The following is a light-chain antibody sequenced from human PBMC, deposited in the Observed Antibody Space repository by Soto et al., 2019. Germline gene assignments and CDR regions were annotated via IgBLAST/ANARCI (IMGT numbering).Light chain of an antibody. V-gene: IGKV1-5*01. CDR3: QQYNSYSET. CDR2: GAS. CDR1: QSISSW. J-gene: IGKJ1*01. Sequence: DIQMTQSPSTLSPSVGDRVTITCRASQSISSWLAWYQQKPGKAPKLLIYGASSVESGVQSRFSGSGSGTEFTLTISSLQPDDFATYYCQQYNSYSETFGQGTKVDIK.